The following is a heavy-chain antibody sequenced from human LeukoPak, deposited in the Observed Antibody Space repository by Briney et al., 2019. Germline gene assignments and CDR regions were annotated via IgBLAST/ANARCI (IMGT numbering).Heavy chain of an antibody. J-gene: IGHJ5*02. V-gene: IGHV3-23*01. Sequence: PGGSLRLSCAASGFTFSSYAMSWVRQAPGKGLEWVSAISGSGGSTYYADSVKGRFTISRDNSKNTLYLQMNSLRAEDTAVYYCAKLTYIVVVVAATPRGPNWFDPWGQGTLVTVSS. CDR1: GFTFSSYA. CDR2: ISGSGGST. D-gene: IGHD2-15*01. CDR3: AKLTYIVVVVAATPRGPNWFDP.